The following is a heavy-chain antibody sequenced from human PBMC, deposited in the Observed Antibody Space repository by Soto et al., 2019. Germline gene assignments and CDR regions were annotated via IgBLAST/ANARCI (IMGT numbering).Heavy chain of an antibody. CDR1: GFTFNTYW. CDR2: IKSDGSYT. Sequence: EVQLVESGGGLVQPGGSLRLSCAASGFTFNTYWMQWVRQAPGKGLVWVSRIKSDGSYTNYAESVKGRFTISRDNAKNTLFLQMNSLGAEDTAVYYCATGGSGYFTYWGLGTLVTVSS. D-gene: IGHD3-22*01. V-gene: IGHV3-74*01. CDR3: ATGGSGYFTY. J-gene: IGHJ4*02.